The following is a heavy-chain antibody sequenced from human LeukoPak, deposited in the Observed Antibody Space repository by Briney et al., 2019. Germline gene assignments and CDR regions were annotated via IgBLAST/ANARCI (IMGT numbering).Heavy chain of an antibody. V-gene: IGHV3-30*18. CDR3: AKEIHAFGGFDY. D-gene: IGHD3-10*01. J-gene: IGHJ4*02. CDR2: ISNNGNRQ. CDR1: GFSFSTYG. Sequence: GRSLRLSCAASGFSFSTYGMHWVRQPPGKGLEWVAGISNNGNRQSYADSVKGRFTISRDNSKNTPFLQMNSLRVEDTAVYYCAKEIHAFGGFDYWGQGTLVTVSS.